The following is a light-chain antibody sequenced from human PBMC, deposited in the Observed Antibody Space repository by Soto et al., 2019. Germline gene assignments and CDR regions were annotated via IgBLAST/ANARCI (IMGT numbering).Light chain of an antibody. J-gene: IGLJ1*01. CDR3: SSYRSSSTLGV. Sequence: QSALTQPASVSGSPGQSITISCTGTSSDVGSYKFVSWYQQHPGKAPKLMIYDVSNRPSGVSNRFSGSKSGNTASLTISGLQAEDEADYYCSSYRSSSTLGVFGTGTKLTVL. CDR1: SSDVGSYKF. CDR2: DVS. V-gene: IGLV2-14*01.